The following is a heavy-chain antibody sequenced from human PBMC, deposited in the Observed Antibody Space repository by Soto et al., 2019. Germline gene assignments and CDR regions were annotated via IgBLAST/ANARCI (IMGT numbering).Heavy chain of an antibody. D-gene: IGHD3-10*01. J-gene: IGHJ4*02. V-gene: IGHV3-30-3*01. CDR3: ARDLSQRIWFGELTNNAVDY. CDR2: ISYDGSNK. Sequence: GGSLRLSCAASGFTFSSYAMHWVRQAPGKGLEWVAVISYDGSNKYYADSVKGRFTISRDNSKNTLYLQMNSLRAEDTAVYYCARDLSQRIWFGELTNNAVDYWGQGTLVTVSS. CDR1: GFTFSSYA.